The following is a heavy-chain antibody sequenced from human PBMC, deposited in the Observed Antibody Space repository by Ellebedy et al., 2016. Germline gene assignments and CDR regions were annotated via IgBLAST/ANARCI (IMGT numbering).Heavy chain of an antibody. CDR2: IYYSGST. CDR1: GGSISSSSYY. Sequence: SETLSLXCTVSGGSISSSSYYWGWIRQPPGKGLEWIGSIYYSGSTYYNPSLKSRVTISVDTSRNQFSLKLSSVTAADTAVYYCAIRTSLTGYYYYYMDVWGKGTTVTVSS. J-gene: IGHJ6*03. D-gene: IGHD1-14*01. V-gene: IGHV4-39*07. CDR3: AIRTSLTGYYYYYMDV.